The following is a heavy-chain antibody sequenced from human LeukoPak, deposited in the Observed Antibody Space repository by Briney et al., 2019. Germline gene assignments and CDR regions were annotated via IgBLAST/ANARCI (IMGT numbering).Heavy chain of an antibody. CDR2: IYPGDSDT. V-gene: IGHV5-51*01. D-gene: IGHD4-23*01. J-gene: IGHJ2*01. CDR3: ARRVVNNRNWYFNL. Sequence: GESLKISCKGSGYSFTSYWIAWVRQMPGKGLEWMGIIYPGDSDTRYSSSFQGQVTISVDKSISTAYLQWSSLKASDTAMYYCARRVVNNRNWYFNLWGRGTLVTVSS. CDR1: GYSFTSYW.